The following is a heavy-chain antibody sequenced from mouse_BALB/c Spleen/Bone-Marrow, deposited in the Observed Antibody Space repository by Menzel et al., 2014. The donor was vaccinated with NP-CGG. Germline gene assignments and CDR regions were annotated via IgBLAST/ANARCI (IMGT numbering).Heavy chain of an antibody. D-gene: IGHD4-1*02. CDR2: ISYSGST. Sequence: LQESGPSLVKPSQTLSLTCSVTGDSITSGYWNWIRRFPGNRLEFMGYISYSGSTYYNPSLKSRISITRDTSKNLYSLQLNSVTTEDTATYYCARSSSTGTPFAYWGQGTTLTVSS. CDR1: GDSITSGY. V-gene: IGHV3-8*02. CDR3: ARSSSTGTPFAY. J-gene: IGHJ2*01.